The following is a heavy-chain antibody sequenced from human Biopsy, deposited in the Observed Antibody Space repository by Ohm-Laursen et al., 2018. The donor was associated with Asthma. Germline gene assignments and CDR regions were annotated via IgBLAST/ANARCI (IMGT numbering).Heavy chain of an antibody. D-gene: IGHD6-13*01. V-gene: IGHV3-33*05. CDR1: GFTFSKNG. CDR2: ISYDGSKK. CDR3: ARVWQLATLDY. Sequence: SLRLSCAASGFTFSKNGMHWVRQAPGKGLEWVAVISYDGSKKEYGDSVKGRFTISRDNSKNTLYLQMNSLRAEDTAVYYCARVWQLATLDYWGQGTLVTVSS. J-gene: IGHJ4*02.